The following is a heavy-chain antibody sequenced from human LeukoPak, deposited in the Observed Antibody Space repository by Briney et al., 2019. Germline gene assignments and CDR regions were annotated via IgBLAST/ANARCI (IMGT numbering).Heavy chain of an antibody. CDR2: IYSRGST. D-gene: IGHD4-17*01. V-gene: IGHV4-39*07. CDR3: ARVHRAAVTRVHYFDY. CDR1: GGSISSSSYY. Sequence: PSETLSLTCTVSGGSISSSSYYWGWIRQPPGKGLEWIGSIYSRGSTYYNPSLKSRVTISVDTSKNQFSLKLSSVTAADTAVYYCARVHRAAVTRVHYFDYWGQGTLVTVSS. J-gene: IGHJ4*02.